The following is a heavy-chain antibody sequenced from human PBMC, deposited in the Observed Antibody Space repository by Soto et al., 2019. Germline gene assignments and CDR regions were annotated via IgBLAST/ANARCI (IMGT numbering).Heavy chain of an antibody. CDR3: SRDYYYDSSGYYAGFDY. CDR1: GFIFSSYG. D-gene: IGHD3-22*01. V-gene: IGHV3-30*03. Sequence: GGSLRLSCAASGFIFSSYGMHWVRQAPGKGLEWVAVISYDGSNKYYADSVKGRFTISRDNAKNSLYLQMNSLRAEDTAVYYCSRDYYYDSSGYYAGFDYWGQGTLVTVSS. J-gene: IGHJ4*02. CDR2: ISYDGSNK.